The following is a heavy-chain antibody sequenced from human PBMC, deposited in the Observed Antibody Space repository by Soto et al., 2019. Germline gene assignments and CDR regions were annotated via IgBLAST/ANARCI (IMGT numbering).Heavy chain of an antibody. J-gene: IGHJ5*01. CDR2: MSGSSSTT. D-gene: IGHD1-7*01. V-gene: IGHV3-23*01. CDR3: AKNQERELPSVIDF. Sequence: EGRLLESGGGLVKPGGSLRLSCATSGLTFSHYAMSWVRQAPGGRLEWVSSMSGSSSTTYYADSVRGRFTISRDRSKNTLYLQMSSLRAEDTALYYCAKNQERELPSVIDFWGHGTLVTVSS. CDR1: GLTFSHYA.